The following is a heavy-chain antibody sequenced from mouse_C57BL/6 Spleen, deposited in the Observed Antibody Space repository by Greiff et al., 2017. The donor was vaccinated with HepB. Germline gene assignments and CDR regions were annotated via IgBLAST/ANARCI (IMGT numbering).Heavy chain of an antibody. Sequence: DVQLVESGGGLVKPGGSLKLSCAASGFTFSDYGMHWVRQAPEKGLEWVAYISSGSSTIYYADTVKGRFTISRDNAKNTLFLQMTSLRSEDTAMYYCAKLITTENWYFDVWGTGTTVTVSS. D-gene: IGHD1-1*01. CDR2: ISSGSSTI. V-gene: IGHV5-17*01. CDR1: GFTFSDYG. CDR3: AKLITTENWYFDV. J-gene: IGHJ1*03.